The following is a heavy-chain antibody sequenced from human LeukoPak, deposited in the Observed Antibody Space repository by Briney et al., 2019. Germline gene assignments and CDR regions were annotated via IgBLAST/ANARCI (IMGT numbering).Heavy chain of an antibody. CDR2: IFYSGAT. D-gene: IGHD1-1*01. J-gene: IGHJ6*03. CDR3: ARPRPQDNSTSYMDV. CDR1: GDSISSDY. Sequence: PSQTLSLTCNVSGDSISSDYCSWIRQPPGERLGWIGFIFYSGATNYNPSLQSRVTISVDTSKNQFSLKSSSVTAADTAVYYCARPRPQDNSTSYMDVWGKGITVTVSS. V-gene: IGHV4-59*08.